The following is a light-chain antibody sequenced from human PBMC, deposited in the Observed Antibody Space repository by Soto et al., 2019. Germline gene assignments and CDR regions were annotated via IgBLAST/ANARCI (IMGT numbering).Light chain of an antibody. V-gene: IGKV3-20*01. CDR3: QQYGRT. CDR2: GAS. J-gene: IGKJ1*01. CDR1: QSVSSSY. Sequence: EIVLTQSPGTLSLSPGERATLSCRASQSVSSSYLAWYQQKPGQAPRLLIYGASSRATGIPDRFSGSGSETDFTRIISGLEPEDFAVYYCQQYGRTFGQGTKVEIK.